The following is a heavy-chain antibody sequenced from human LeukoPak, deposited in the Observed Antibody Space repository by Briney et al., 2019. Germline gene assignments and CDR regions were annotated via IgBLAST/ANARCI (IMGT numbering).Heavy chain of an antibody. D-gene: IGHD3-3*01. CDR3: ARLGYDFWSGYIDYYYGMDV. J-gene: IGHJ6*02. V-gene: IGHV4-59*08. Sequence: SETLSLTCIVSGGSISSYYWSWIRRPPGKGLEWIGYMYYSGSTNYNPSLKSRATISVDTSKNQFSLKLSSVTAADTAVYYCARLGYDFWSGYIDYYYGMDVWGQGTTVTVSS. CDR1: GGSISSYY. CDR2: MYYSGST.